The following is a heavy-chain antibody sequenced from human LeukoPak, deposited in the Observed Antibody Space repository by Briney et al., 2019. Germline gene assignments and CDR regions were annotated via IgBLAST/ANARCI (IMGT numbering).Heavy chain of an antibody. V-gene: IGHV3-23*01. CDR1: GFTFSSYA. CDR2: ISGSGGST. D-gene: IGHD3-3*01. Sequence: GGSLRLSCAASGFTFSSYAMSRVRQAPGKGLEWVSAISGSGGSTYYVDSVKGRFTISRDNSKNTLYLQMNSLRAEDTAVYYCAKDLPKDNVFFGVVIYRGMDVWGQGTTVTVSS. J-gene: IGHJ6*02. CDR3: AKDLPKDNVFFGVVIYRGMDV.